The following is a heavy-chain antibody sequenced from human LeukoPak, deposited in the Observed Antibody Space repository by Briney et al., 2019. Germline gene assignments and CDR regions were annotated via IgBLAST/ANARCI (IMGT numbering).Heavy chain of an antibody. CDR3: ARERYDIVV. Sequence: KPSETLSLTCTISGGSISSYYWTWIRQPPGKGLEWIGYIFYSGSTNYNPSLKSRVTISVDTSKNQFSLKLSSVTAADTAVYYCARERYDIVVWGQGTTVTVS. J-gene: IGHJ6*02. CDR2: IFYSGST. V-gene: IGHV4-59*01. CDR1: GGSISSYY.